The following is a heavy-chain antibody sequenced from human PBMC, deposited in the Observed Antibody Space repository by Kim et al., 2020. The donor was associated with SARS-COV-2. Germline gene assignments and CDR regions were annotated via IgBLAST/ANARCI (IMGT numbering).Heavy chain of an antibody. V-gene: IGHV4-34*01. Sequence: NYNPSLKSRVTISVDTSKNQFALRRSSVTAADTAVYYCARWFSGGRPIDYWGQGTLVTVSS. CDR3: ARWFSGGRPIDY. D-gene: IGHD2-15*01. J-gene: IGHJ4*02.